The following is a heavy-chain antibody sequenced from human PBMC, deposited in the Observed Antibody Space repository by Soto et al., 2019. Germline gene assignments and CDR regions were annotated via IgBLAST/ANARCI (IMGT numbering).Heavy chain of an antibody. CDR2: IRSGGEK. CDR3: SRDASGYYDSSGYSRKKIDDALDI. Sequence: EMQLVESGGGLVQPGGSLRLSCAASGFPVSDYYMTWVRHAPGKGLECVSVIRSGGEKSYADSVKGRFIISRDNSKNKLSLQMNSLRADDTAVYYCSRDASGYYDSSGYSRKKIDDALDIWGQGTIVTVSS. CDR1: GFPVSDYY. V-gene: IGHV3-66*01. D-gene: IGHD3-22*01. J-gene: IGHJ3*02.